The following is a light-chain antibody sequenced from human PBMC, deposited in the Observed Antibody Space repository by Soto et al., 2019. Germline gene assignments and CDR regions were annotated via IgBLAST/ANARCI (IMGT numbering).Light chain of an antibody. CDR3: QQYGSSGT. J-gene: IGKJ1*01. V-gene: IGKV3-20*01. CDR1: QSVSNNY. Sequence: DIVLTQSPGTLSLSPGERATLSCMASQSVSNNYVAWYQQKPGQAPRLLIYGASNRATGIPDRFSGSGSGTDFTLTISRLEPEDFAVYYCQQYGSSGTFGQGTKVDIK. CDR2: GAS.